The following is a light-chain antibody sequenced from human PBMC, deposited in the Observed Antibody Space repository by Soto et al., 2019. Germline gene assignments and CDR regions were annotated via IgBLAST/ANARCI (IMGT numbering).Light chain of an antibody. Sequence: EMVMTHPPPTRSVSPGEKITLSCRASQSVRRFLAWFQQKPGQPHRLLIYAAPPRAIDVPDRFSGSGSGTEFTLTVSSLQSEDFAVYYCQQYDDWPWTFGQGTKVEIK. CDR3: QQYDDWPWT. J-gene: IGKJ1*01. CDR1: QSVRRF. V-gene: IGKV3-15*01. CDR2: AAP.